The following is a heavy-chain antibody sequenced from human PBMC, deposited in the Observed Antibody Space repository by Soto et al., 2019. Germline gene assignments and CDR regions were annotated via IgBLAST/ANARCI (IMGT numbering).Heavy chain of an antibody. CDR1: GFTFSDYY. CDR3: ARDAANMMVDVTTSGYFDY. J-gene: IGHJ4*02. D-gene: IGHD3-22*01. Sequence: QVQLVESGGGLVKPGGSLRLSCAASGFTFSDYYMSWIRQAPGKGLEWISYISSSGRIIYYADSVKGRFTISRDNAKKSLYLQMNSLRAEDTAVYYCARDAANMMVDVTTSGYFDYWGQGTLVTVSS. V-gene: IGHV3-11*01. CDR2: ISSSGRII.